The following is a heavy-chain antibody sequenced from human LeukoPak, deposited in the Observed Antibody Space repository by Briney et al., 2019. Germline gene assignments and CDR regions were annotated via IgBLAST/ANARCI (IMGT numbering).Heavy chain of an antibody. CDR2: IRYDGSNK. V-gene: IGHV3-30*02. D-gene: IGHD5-12*01. CDR3: ARDVSGYDTFDY. Sequence: GGSLRLSCAASGFTFSSYGMHWVRQAPGKGLEWVAFIRYDGSNKYYADSVKGRFTISRDNSKNTLYLQMNSLRAEDTAVYYCARDVSGYDTFDYWGQGTLVTVSS. J-gene: IGHJ4*02. CDR1: GFTFSSYG.